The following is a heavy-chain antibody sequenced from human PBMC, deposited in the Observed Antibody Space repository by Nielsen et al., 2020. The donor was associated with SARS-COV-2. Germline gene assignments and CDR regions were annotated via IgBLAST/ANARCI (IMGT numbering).Heavy chain of an antibody. CDR1: GRTLTELA. Sequence: ASVKVSCKVSGRTLTELAMHWVRQAPGKGLEWMGDFDPEDGETFYAQKFQGRVSMTEDTSTDIAYMELSSLTSEDTCVYYCTAGMVRGVIDYWGQGSLVTVSS. D-gene: IGHD3-10*01. CDR3: TAGMVRGVIDY. J-gene: IGHJ4*02. V-gene: IGHV1-24*01. CDR2: FDPEDGET.